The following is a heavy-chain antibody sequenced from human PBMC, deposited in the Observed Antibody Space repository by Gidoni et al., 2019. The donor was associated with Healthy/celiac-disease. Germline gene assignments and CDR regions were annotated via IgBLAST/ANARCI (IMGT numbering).Heavy chain of an antibody. CDR3: ARDLGIKGP. CDR2: ISYDGSNK. D-gene: IGHD1-26*01. V-gene: IGHV3-30*04. J-gene: IGHJ5*02. Sequence: QVQLVESGGGVVQPGRFLRLSCAAAGFTFSSYAMHWVRQAPGKGLEWVAVISYDGSNKYYADSVKGRFTISRDNSKNTLYLQMNSLRAEDTAVYYCARDLGIKGPWGQGTLVTVSS. CDR1: GFTFSSYA.